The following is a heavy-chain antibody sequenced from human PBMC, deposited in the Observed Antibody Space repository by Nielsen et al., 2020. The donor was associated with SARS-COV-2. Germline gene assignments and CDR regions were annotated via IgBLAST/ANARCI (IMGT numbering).Heavy chain of an antibody. CDR2: IYYSGST. Sequence: WIRQPPGKGLEWIGYIYYSGSTYYNPALKSRVTISVDTSKNQFSLKLSSVTAADTAVYYCANPGGSGAFDIWGQGTMVTVSS. J-gene: IGHJ3*02. V-gene: IGHV4-59*04. D-gene: IGHD2-15*01. CDR3: ANPGGSGAFDI.